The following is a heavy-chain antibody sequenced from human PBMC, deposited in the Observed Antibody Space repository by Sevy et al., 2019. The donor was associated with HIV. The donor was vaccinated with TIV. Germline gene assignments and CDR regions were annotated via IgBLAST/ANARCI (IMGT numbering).Heavy chain of an antibody. Sequence: ASVKVSCKASGGTFSSYAISWVRQAPGQGLEWMGGIIPIFGTANYAQKFQGRVTITADESTSTAYMEPSSLRSEDTAVYYCARASMVRGVSHNWFDPWGQGTLVTVSS. CDR1: GGTFSSYA. D-gene: IGHD3-10*01. J-gene: IGHJ5*02. CDR3: ARASMVRGVSHNWFDP. CDR2: IIPIFGTA. V-gene: IGHV1-69*13.